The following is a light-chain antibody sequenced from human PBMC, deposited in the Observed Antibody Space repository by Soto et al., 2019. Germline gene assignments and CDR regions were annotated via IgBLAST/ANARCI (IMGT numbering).Light chain of an antibody. J-gene: IGKJ1*01. Sequence: ETVLTQSPGTLSLSPGERATLSCRASQTIRSNYLAWYRQTPGQAPRLLIYGASNRATGIEDRFSGSGSGTDFTLIISRLEPEDFALYYCQQYGSSPWTFGQGTKVEIK. CDR1: QTIRSNY. CDR2: GAS. V-gene: IGKV3-20*01. CDR3: QQYGSSPWT.